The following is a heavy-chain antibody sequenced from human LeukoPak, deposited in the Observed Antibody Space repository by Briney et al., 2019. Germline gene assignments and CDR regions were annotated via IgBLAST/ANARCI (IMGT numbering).Heavy chain of an antibody. D-gene: IGHD3-10*01. CDR2: IWYDGNNK. V-gene: IGHV3-33*06. CDR1: GFTFSTYG. Sequence: GGSLRLSCAASGFTFSTYGMNWVRQAPGKGLEWVAIIWYDGNNKYYADSVKGRFTISRDNSKNTLYLQMNSLRADDTAVYYCAKSYDNHNLYFHLWGRGTLVTVSS. J-gene: IGHJ2*01. CDR3: AKSYDNHNLYFHL.